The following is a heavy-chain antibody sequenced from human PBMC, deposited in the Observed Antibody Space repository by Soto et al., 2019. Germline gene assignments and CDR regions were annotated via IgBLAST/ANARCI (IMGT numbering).Heavy chain of an antibody. CDR2: ISYDGSNK. Sequence: QVQLVESGGGVVQPGRSLRLSCAASGFTFSSYAMHWVRQAPGKGLEWVAVISYDGSNKYYADSVKGRFTISRDNSKNTLYLQMNSLRAEDTAVYYCARGRTYYYDNSGYSGYWGQGTLVTVSS. D-gene: IGHD3-22*01. CDR3: ARGRTYYYDNSGYSGY. V-gene: IGHV3-30-3*01. J-gene: IGHJ4*02. CDR1: GFTFSSYA.